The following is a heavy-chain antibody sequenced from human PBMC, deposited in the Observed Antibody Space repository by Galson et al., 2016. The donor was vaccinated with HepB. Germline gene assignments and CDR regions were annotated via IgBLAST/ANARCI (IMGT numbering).Heavy chain of an antibody. V-gene: IGHV3-33*01. CDR1: GFTFRSYH. CDR2: IWYDGSNE. CDR3: ARDYGDRYFNI. Sequence: SLRLSCAASGFTFRSYHFHWVRQAPGKGLEWLAVIWYDGSNEDYADSVKGRFTISRDNSKNTLYLQMNSLRAEDTAVYYCARDYGDRYFNIWGQGTMVTVSS. J-gene: IGHJ3*02. D-gene: IGHD7-27*01.